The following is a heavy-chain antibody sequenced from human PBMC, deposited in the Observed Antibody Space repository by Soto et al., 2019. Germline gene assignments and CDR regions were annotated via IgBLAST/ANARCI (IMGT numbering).Heavy chain of an antibody. V-gene: IGHV1-8*01. CDR3: ARGVEMATIYIPHYGMDV. J-gene: IGHJ6*02. Sequence: QVQLVQSGAEVKKPGASVKVSCKAPGYTFTSYDINWVRQATGQGLEWMGWMNPNSGNTGYAQKFQGRVTMTRNTCISTAYMELSSLRSEDTAVYYCARGVEMATIYIPHYGMDVWGQGTTVTVSS. CDR1: GYTFTSYD. D-gene: IGHD5-12*01. CDR2: MNPNSGNT.